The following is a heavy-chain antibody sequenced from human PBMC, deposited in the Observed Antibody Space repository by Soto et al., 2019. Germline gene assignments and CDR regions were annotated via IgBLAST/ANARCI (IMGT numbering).Heavy chain of an antibody. J-gene: IGHJ4*02. D-gene: IGHD3-22*01. Sequence: GGSLRLSCAASGFTFSRYEMNWVRQAPGKGLEWVSYISSSGSTIYYADSVKGRFTISRDNAKNSLYLQMNSLRAEDAAIYYCARGQDYYNSSGYYWFDYWGQGTLVTVSS. V-gene: IGHV3-48*03. CDR2: ISSSGSTI. CDR3: ARGQDYYNSSGYYWFDY. CDR1: GFTFSRYE.